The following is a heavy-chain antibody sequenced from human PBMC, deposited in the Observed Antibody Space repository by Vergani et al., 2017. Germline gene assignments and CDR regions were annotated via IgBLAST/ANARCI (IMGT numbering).Heavy chain of an antibody. CDR1: GGSISSYY. Sequence: QVQLQESGPGLVKPSETLSLTCTVSGGSISSYYWSWIRQPPGKGREWIGCFYYSGSTNYNPSLKSRVTISVDTSKNQFSLKLSSVTSADTAVYYCAREQNWFDPWGQGTLVTVSA. CDR3: AREQNWFDP. J-gene: IGHJ5*02. CDR2: FYYSGST. V-gene: IGHV4-59*01.